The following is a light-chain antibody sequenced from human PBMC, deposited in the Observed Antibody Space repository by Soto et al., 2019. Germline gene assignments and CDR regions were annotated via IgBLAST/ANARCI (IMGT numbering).Light chain of an antibody. CDR3: SSHTSGSTRV. CDR2: EVT. J-gene: IGLJ1*01. Sequence: QSVLTQPASVSGSPGQSIAISCTGTSSDVGGYDYVSWYQKQPDKAPKLMIYEVTKRPSGVSNRFSGSKSGNTAYLTISGLQSEDEADYYCSSHTSGSTRVFGNRTKVTVL. CDR1: SSDVGGYDY. V-gene: IGLV2-14*01.